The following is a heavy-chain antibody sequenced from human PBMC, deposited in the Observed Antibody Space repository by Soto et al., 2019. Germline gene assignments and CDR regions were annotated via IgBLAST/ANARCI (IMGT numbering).Heavy chain of an antibody. D-gene: IGHD6-19*01. Sequence: ASVKVSCKASGYTFTSYYINWVRQATGQGLEWMGWMNPNSGNTGYAQKFQGRVTMTRNTSISTAYMELSSLRSEDTAVYYCARGKYSSGWYDYWGQGTLVTVSS. J-gene: IGHJ4*02. V-gene: IGHV1-8*01. CDR1: GYTFTSYY. CDR2: MNPNSGNT. CDR3: ARGKYSSGWYDY.